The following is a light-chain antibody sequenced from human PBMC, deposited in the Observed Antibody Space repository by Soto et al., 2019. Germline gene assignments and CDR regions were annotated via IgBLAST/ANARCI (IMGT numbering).Light chain of an antibody. CDR2: KAS. J-gene: IGKJ1*01. V-gene: IGKV1-5*03. CDR1: QSVSGY. Sequence: DVRVNQSPASLSASGGDRVTITCRASQSVSGYLNWYQKKPGKALKLLIYKASTLKSGVPSRFRGSGSGTEFTLTIRRLQTDDFATYYCQHYNSYSEALGQGSKVDI. CDR3: QHYNSYSEA.